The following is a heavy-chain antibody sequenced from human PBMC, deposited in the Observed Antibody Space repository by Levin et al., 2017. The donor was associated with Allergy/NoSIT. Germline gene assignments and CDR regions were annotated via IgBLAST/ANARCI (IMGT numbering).Heavy chain of an antibody. Sequence: GGSLRLSCAASGFTFSSYGMHWVRQALGKGLEWVAVISYDGSNKYYADSVKGRFTISRDNSKNTLYLQMNSLRAEDTAVYYCAKDPGSSGYFDYWGQGTLVTVSS. CDR3: AKDPGSSGYFDY. CDR1: GFTFSSYG. CDR2: ISYDGSNK. J-gene: IGHJ4*02. V-gene: IGHV3-30*18. D-gene: IGHD2-15*01.